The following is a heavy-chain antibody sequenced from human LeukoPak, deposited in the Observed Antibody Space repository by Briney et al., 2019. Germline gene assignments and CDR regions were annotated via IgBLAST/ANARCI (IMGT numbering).Heavy chain of an antibody. CDR2: ISAYNGNT. CDR3: ARDSRIRGFDY. CDR1: GYTFTSYG. V-gene: IGHV1-18*01. J-gene: IGHJ4*02. D-gene: IGHD6-13*01. Sequence: ASVKVSCKASGYTFTSYGISWVRQAPGQGLEWMGWISAYNGNTNYAQKFQGRVTVTTDTSTSTAYMELRSLRSDDTAVYYCARDSRIRGFDYWGQGTLVTVSS.